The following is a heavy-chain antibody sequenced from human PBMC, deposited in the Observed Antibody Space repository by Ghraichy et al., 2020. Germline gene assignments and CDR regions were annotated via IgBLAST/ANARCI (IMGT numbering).Heavy chain of an antibody. CDR2: IYYSGST. J-gene: IGHJ4*02. V-gene: IGHV4-59*01. D-gene: IGHD3-22*01. Sequence: SETLSLTCTVSGGSISSYYWSWIRQPPGKGLEWIGYIYYSGSTNYNPSLKSRVTISVDTSKNQFSLKLSSVTAADTAVYYCARNEHYYDSSGYHLDYWGQGTLVTVSS. CDR1: GGSISSYY. CDR3: ARNEHYYDSSGYHLDY.